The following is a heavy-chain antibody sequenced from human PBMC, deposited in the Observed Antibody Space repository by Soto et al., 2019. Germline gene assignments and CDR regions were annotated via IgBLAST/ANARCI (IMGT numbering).Heavy chain of an antibody. CDR1: GFTFDDYA. V-gene: IGHV3-9*01. CDR3: AKDPAGSSWFYFDY. J-gene: IGHJ4*02. Sequence: EVQLVESGGGLVQPGRSLRLSCAASGFTFDDYAMHWVRQAPGKGLEWVSGISWNSGSIGYADSVKGRFTISRDNAKNSLYPQMNSLRAEDTALYYCAKDPAGSSWFYFDYWGQGTLVTVSS. CDR2: ISWNSGSI. D-gene: IGHD6-13*01.